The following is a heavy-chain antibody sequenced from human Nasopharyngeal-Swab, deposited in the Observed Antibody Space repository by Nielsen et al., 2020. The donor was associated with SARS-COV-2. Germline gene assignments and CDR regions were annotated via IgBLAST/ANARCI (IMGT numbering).Heavy chain of an antibody. V-gene: IGHV3-30*14. J-gene: IGHJ3*02. Sequence: VRQAPGKGLEWVSTVSYNGKNKYYAESVKGRFTISRDNSKNTLYLQMDSLSFEDTAVYYCASRYYDFWSGYPSAFDIWGQGTMVTVSS. CDR3: ASRYYDFWSGYPSAFDI. D-gene: IGHD3-3*01. CDR2: VSYNGKNK.